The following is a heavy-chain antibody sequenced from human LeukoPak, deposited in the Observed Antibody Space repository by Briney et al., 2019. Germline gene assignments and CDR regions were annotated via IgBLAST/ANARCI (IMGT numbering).Heavy chain of an antibody. D-gene: IGHD3-9*01. CDR3: ARGHVLRYFDWLLKALGMDV. V-gene: IGHV4-59*12. J-gene: IGHJ6*02. Sequence: SETLSLTCTVSGGSINNYYWSWMRQSPEKGLEWIGYILYSGATNYNPSFKSRVTISVDTSKNQFSLKLSSVTAADTAVYYCARGHVLRYFDWLLKALGMDVWGQGTTVTVSS. CDR1: GGSINNYY. CDR2: ILYSGAT.